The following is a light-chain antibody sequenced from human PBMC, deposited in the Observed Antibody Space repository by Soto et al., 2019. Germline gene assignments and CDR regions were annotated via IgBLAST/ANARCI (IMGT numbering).Light chain of an antibody. CDR1: QSVASA. Sequence: ENVLTQSTATLSLSPGERATLSCRASQSVASALAWYQQKPGQAPRLLIYDASNRATGIPVRFSGSGSGTDFILTISCLEPEDFAVYYCQLRGTWHHTLGQGTTLEIK. J-gene: IGKJ2*01. CDR3: QLRGTWHHT. V-gene: IGKV3-11*01. CDR2: DAS.